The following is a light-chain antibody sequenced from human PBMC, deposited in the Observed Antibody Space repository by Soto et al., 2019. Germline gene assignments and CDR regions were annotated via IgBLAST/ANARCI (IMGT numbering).Light chain of an antibody. CDR1: QSLLHTNGNTY. CDR3: KQRTPPPTS. J-gene: IGKJ5*01. CDR2: KVS. Sequence: ELSSIYCRSTQSLLHTNGNTYLKWFQQRPGQSPRRLIYKVSNRDPGVPDRFSGSGPGTDYVLKISTGEADEAGIYNCKQRTPPPTSFGEGTRLEIK. V-gene: IGKV2-30*02.